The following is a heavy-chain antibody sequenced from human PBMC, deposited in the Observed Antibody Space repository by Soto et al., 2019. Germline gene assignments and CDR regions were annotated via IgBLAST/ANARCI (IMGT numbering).Heavy chain of an antibody. V-gene: IGHV4-30-4*01. D-gene: IGHD7-27*01. CDR2: IYDGGST. CDR1: GGSISNVNYC. Sequence: QVQLQESGPGLVKPSQTLSLTCTVSGGSISNVNYCWSWIRQSPDKGLEWIGYIYDGGSTYNNPSLRSRLTILVDTSKNQFSLKLSSVSAADTAVYYCTRGPSGDKVDYWGQGILVTVSS. J-gene: IGHJ4*02. CDR3: TRGPSGDKVDY.